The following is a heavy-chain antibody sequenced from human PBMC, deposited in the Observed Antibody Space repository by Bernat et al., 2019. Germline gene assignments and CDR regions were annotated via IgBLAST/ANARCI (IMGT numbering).Heavy chain of an antibody. CDR1: GFTFSSYE. J-gene: IGHJ3*02. V-gene: IGHV3-48*03. Sequence: EVQLVESGGGLVQPGGSLRLSCAASGFTFSSYEMNWVRQAPGKGLEWVSYISSSGSTIYYADSVKGRFTISRDNAKNSLYLQMNSLRAEDTAVYYCAREEYCSSTSCSWGAFDIWGQGTMVTVSS. CDR2: ISSSGSTI. D-gene: IGHD2-2*01. CDR3: AREEYCSSTSCSWGAFDI.